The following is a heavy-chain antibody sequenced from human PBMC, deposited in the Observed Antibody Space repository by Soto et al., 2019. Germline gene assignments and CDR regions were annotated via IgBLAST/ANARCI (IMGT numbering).Heavy chain of an antibody. CDR1: GGTFSSYA. D-gene: IGHD1-1*01. J-gene: IGHJ4*02. V-gene: IGHV1-69*12. CDR2: IIPLFGTA. CDR3: AREMKVERRGELDY. Sequence: QVQLVQSGAEVKKPGSSVKVSCKASGGTFSSYAISWVRQAPGQGLEWMGGIIPLFGTANYAQKFQGRCTITADESTSTAYMERSSLRSEDTAVYYCAREMKVERRGELDYWGQGTLVTVSS.